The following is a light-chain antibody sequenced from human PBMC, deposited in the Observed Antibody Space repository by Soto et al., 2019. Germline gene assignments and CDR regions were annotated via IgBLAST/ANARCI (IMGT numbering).Light chain of an antibody. J-gene: IGLJ1*01. CDR1: SSDVGGYNY. CDR2: AVT. V-gene: IGLV2-11*01. CDR3: CSYAVSYTHYV. Sequence: QSALTQPRSVSGSPGQSVTISCTGTSSDVGGYNYVSWYQQYPGKAPKVMIYAVTKRPSGVPDRISGSKSGNTASLTIYGLQAEDEADYYCCSYAVSYTHYVLGTGTKVTVL.